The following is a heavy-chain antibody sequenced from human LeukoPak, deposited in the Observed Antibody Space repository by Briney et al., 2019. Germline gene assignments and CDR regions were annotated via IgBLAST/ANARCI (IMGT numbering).Heavy chain of an antibody. CDR2: IYYSGST. D-gene: IGHD1-7*01. Sequence: PSETLSLTCTVSGGSNSSYYWSWIRQPPGKGLEWIGYIYYSGSTNYNPSLKSRVTISVDTSKNQFSLKLSSVTAANTAVYYCARDLTWNYGWFDPWGQGTLVTVSS. V-gene: IGHV4-59*01. J-gene: IGHJ5*02. CDR1: GGSNSSYY. CDR3: ARDLTWNYGWFDP.